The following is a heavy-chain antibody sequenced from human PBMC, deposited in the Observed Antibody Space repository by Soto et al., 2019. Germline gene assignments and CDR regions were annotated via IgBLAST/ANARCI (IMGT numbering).Heavy chain of an antibody. D-gene: IGHD3-10*01. CDR1: GFTFSSYA. J-gene: IGHJ5*02. Sequence: GGSLRLSCAASGFTFSSYAMSWVRQAPGKGLEWVSAISGSGGGTYYAESVKGQFTISRDNSKNTMYLQMNSLRAEDTVVYYCAKWANYYGSGALNWFDPWGQGTLVTVSS. CDR3: AKWANYYGSGALNWFDP. V-gene: IGHV3-23*01. CDR2: ISGSGGGT.